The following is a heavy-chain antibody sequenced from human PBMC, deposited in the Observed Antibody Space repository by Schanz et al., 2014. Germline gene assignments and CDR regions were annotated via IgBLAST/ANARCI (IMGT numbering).Heavy chain of an antibody. CDR3: ASADYTNYFDY. V-gene: IGHV3-30*04. J-gene: IGHJ4*02. CDR1: GFKFSIYA. Sequence: QVQLVDSGGCVVQPGRSLRLSCAASGFKFSIYAMHWVRQAPGKGLEWVAVISYDGRSKDYADSVKGRFTISRDNSKNTVFLQMNSLRGEDTAVYYCASADYTNYFDYWGQGTLVTVSS. CDR2: ISYDGRSK. D-gene: IGHD4-4*01.